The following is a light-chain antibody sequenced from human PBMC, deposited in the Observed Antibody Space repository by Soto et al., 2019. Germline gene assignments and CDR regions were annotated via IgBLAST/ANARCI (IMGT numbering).Light chain of an antibody. J-gene: IGLJ1*01. V-gene: IGLV2-8*01. CDR2: EVV. CDR1: KNDIGVYDF. Sequence: QSALPQPPSASWSPGQSVTISCTVTKNDIGVYDFVSWYQHHPGKAPRLIIYEVVQRPSGVPDRFSGSKSGTSASLAITGLQAEDEADYFCQSYASSLNGLYVFGTGTKVTVL. CDR3: QSYASSLNGLYV.